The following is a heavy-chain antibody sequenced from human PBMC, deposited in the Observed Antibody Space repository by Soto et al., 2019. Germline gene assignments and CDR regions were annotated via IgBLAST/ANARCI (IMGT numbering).Heavy chain of an antibody. V-gene: IGHV3-30*03. CDR3: ARGPPFGYCTSMCDYGLDV. CDR2: ISYDGSNK. Sequence: QVQLVESGGGVVQPGRSLRLSCAASGFTFNSYGMHWVRQAPGKGLEWVAFISYDGSNKYYGDSVKGRFTISRDNPKNTLYLQMNSLRAEDTAVYYCARGPPFGYCTSMCDYGLDVWGQGTTVTVSS. CDR1: GFTFNSYG. J-gene: IGHJ6*02. D-gene: IGHD2-2*01.